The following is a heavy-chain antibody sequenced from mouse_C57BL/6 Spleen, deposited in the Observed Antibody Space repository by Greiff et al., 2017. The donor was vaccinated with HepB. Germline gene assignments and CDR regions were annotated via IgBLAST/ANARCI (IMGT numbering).Heavy chain of an antibody. V-gene: IGHV1-64*01. J-gene: IGHJ3*01. CDR1: GYTFTSYW. CDR3: ARIPWFAY. Sequence: QVQLQQSGAELVKPGASVKLSCKASGYTFTSYWMHWVKQRPGQGLEWIGMIHPNSGSTNYNEKFKSKATLTVDKSPSTADMQLSSLTSEDSAVYYWARIPWFAYWGQGTLVTVSA. CDR2: IHPNSGST.